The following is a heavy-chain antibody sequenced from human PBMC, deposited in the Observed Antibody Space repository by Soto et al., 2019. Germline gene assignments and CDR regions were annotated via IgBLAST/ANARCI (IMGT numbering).Heavy chain of an antibody. CDR2: ISSSSSTI. V-gene: IGHV3-48*01. CDR1: GFPFESYT. Sequence: GGSLNLSCASPGFPFESYTMNRVTQAPGKGLEWVSYISSSSSTIYYADSVKGRFTISRDNAKNSLYLQMNSLRAEDTAVYYCAREPDILTGYFDWYYYMDVWGKGT. D-gene: IGHD3-9*01. J-gene: IGHJ6*03. CDR3: AREPDILTGYFDWYYYMDV.